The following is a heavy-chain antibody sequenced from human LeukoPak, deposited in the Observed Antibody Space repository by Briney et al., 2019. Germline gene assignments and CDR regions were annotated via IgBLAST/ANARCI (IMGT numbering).Heavy chain of an antibody. D-gene: IGHD3-9*01. J-gene: IGHJ4*02. CDR1: GGSISSHY. V-gene: IGHV4-59*08. Sequence: SETLSLTCTVAGGSISSHYWSWIRQPPGKGLEWIGYIYYSGSTNYNPSLKSRVTISVATSRNQFSLKLSSVTAADTVFYYGEEGIRDFDWFPFDYWGQGTLVTVSS. CDR2: IYYSGST. CDR3: EEGIRDFDWFPFDY.